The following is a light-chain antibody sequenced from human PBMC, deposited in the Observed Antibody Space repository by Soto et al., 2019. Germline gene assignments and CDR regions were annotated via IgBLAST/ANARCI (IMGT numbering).Light chain of an antibody. V-gene: IGLV2-23*01. CDR3: CSYAGSPTYVV. CDR1: SSDVGSHNL. J-gene: IGLJ2*01. Sequence: QSVLTQPASVTGSPGQSITISCTGTSSDVGSHNLVSWYQHHPGKAPKLMIYEDSKQPSGVSNRFSGSKSGNTASLTISGLQAEDVADYYCCSYAGSPTYVVFGGGTKLTVL. CDR2: EDS.